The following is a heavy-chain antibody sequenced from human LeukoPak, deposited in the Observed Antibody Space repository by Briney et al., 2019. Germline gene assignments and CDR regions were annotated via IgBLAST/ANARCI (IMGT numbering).Heavy chain of an antibody. CDR2: INPSGGST. D-gene: IGHD1-26*01. J-gene: IGHJ5*02. CDR3: ARDNSVGDNAWWFDP. Sequence: ASVKVSCKASGYTFTSYYIHWVRQAPGQGLEWMGIINPSGGSTSYAQKFQGRVTMTRDTSTSTDYMELSSLRSEDTAIYYCARDNSVGDNAWWFDPWGQGTLVTVSS. CDR1: GYTFTSYY. V-gene: IGHV1-46*01.